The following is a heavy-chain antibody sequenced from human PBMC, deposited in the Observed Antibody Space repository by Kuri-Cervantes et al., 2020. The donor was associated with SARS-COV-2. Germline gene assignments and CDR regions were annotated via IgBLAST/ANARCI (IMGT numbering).Heavy chain of an antibody. J-gene: IGHJ4*02. CDR2: FVPSDSYT. Sequence: KVSCKGSGYSFTSYWISWVRQMRGKGLEWMGRFVPSDSYTNYSPSFQGHVTISADKYISTAYLQWSSLKASDTAMYYCASNYYGSGKWGQGTLVTVSS. CDR3: ASNYYGSGK. V-gene: IGHV5-10-1*01. D-gene: IGHD3-10*01. CDR1: GYSFTSYW.